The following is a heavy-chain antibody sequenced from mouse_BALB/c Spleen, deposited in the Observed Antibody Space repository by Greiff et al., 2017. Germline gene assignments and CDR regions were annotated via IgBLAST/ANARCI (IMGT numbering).Heavy chain of an antibody. Sequence: DVHLVESGPSLVKPSQTLSLSCSVTGDSFTNGYWHWIRNIPGNKLEYMGYISYSGSTYYNPSLKSRISITRDTSKNQYYLQLNSVTTEDTATYYCAPGSFAYWGQGTLVTVSA. CDR3: APGSFAY. CDR1: GDSFTNGY. V-gene: IGHV3-8*02. CDR2: ISYSGST. J-gene: IGHJ3*01.